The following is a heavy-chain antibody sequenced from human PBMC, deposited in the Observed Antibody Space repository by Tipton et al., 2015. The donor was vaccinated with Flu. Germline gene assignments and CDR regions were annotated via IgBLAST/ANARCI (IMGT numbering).Heavy chain of an antibody. V-gene: IGHV3-23*01. J-gene: IGHJ6*02. CDR3: AKDTCGTTSCYLFNYYGMDV. CDR1: GFTFSDYA. Sequence: AVSGFTFSDYAMSWVRQAPGKGLEWVSGISASGGITYYADSVKGRFSISRDNSKNTVYLQMNSLRGEDTALYYCAKDTCGTTSCYLFNYYGMDVWGQGTTVTVS. CDR2: ISASGGIT. D-gene: IGHD2-2*01.